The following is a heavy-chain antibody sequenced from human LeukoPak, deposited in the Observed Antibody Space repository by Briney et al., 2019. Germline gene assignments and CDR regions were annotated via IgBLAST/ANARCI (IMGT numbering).Heavy chain of an antibody. D-gene: IGHD1-26*01. Sequence: GGSLRLSCVASGFTFSRSWMSWVRQAPGKGLEWVSAISGSGGSTYYADSVKGRFTISRDNSKNTLYLQVNSLRAEDTAVYYCAKGGKWDVTPFDYWGQGTLVTVSS. CDR3: AKGGKWDVTPFDY. CDR1: GFTFSRSW. CDR2: ISGSGGST. V-gene: IGHV3-23*01. J-gene: IGHJ4*02.